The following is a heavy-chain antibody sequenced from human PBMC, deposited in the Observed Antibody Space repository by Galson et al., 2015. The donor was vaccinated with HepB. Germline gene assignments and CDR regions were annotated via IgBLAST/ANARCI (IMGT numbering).Heavy chain of an antibody. CDR3: ARDLGTLFGVVVDAFDL. J-gene: IGHJ3*01. CDR1: GFTFSTYT. V-gene: IGHV3-21*01. Sequence: SLRLSCAASGFTFSTYTMNWVRQAPGKGLEWVSSISPPGNDIYYADSVRGRFTVSRDNVDQSLYLQMNSLRPEDTALYYCARDLGTLFGVVVDAFDLWGQGTIVAVSS. CDR2: ISPPGNDI. D-gene: IGHD3-3*01.